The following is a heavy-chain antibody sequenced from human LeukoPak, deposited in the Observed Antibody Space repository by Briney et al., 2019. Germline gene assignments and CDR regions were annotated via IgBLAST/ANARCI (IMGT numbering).Heavy chain of an antibody. CDR2: IYPRDGST. Sequence: ASVTVSCTASGYTFTSNYIHWVRQAPGQGLEWMGMIYPRDGSTSYAQKFQGRVTVTRDTSTSAVHMELSGLRSEDTAVYYCARDQEGFDYWGQGTLVTVSS. CDR3: ARDQEGFDY. CDR1: GYTFTSNY. V-gene: IGHV1-46*01. J-gene: IGHJ4*02.